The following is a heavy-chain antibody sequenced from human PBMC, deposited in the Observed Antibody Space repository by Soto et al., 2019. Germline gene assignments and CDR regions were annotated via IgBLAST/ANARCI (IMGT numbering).Heavy chain of an antibody. D-gene: IGHD6-19*01. J-gene: IGHJ4*02. CDR1: GYPFTNYD. Sequence: QIQLVQSGAEVKKPGASVKVSCKTSGYPFTNYDINWVRQATGQGLEWMGYMRPNSGNTGYAQKFQGRVPMTRDTSISTAYMELSSLRSEDTAVYYCVTGGRSGWGTGFYWGQGTLVTASS. CDR3: VTGGRSGWGTGFY. V-gene: IGHV1-8*01. CDR2: MRPNSGNT.